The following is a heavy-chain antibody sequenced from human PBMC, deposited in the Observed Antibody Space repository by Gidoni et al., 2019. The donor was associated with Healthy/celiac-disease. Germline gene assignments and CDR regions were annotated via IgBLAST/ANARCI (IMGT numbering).Heavy chain of an antibody. CDR1: GGSISSSSYY. CDR2: IYYSGST. D-gene: IGHD2-15*01. CDR3: ASTPGFFNDY. Sequence: QLQLQESGPGLVKPSETLSLTCTVSGGSISSSSYYWGWLRQPPGKGLEWIGSIYYSGSTHYNPSLKSRVTISVDTSKNQFSLKLSSVTAADTAVYYCASTPGFFNDYWGQGTLVTVSS. V-gene: IGHV4-39*01. J-gene: IGHJ4*02.